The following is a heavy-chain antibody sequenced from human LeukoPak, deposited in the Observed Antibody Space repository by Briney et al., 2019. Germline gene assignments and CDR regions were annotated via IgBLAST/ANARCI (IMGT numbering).Heavy chain of an antibody. V-gene: IGHV3-23*01. CDR1: GFTFSSYG. CDR2: ISGSGGST. Sequence: GGSLRLSCAASGFTFSSYGMSWVRQAPGKGLEWVSAISGSGGSTYYADSVKGRFTVSRDNSKNTLYLQMNSLRAEDTAVYYCAKDLAVLLWFERTQPFDYWGQGTLVTVSS. J-gene: IGHJ4*02. CDR3: AKDLAVLLWFERTQPFDY. D-gene: IGHD3-10*01.